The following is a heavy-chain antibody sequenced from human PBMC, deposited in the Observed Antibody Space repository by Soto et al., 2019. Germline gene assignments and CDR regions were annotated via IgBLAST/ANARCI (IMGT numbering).Heavy chain of an antibody. Sequence: QVQLQESGPGLVKPSETLSLTRTVSGGSISSYYWSWIRQPPGKGLEWIGYIYYSGSTNYNPSLKSRVTISVDTSKNQFSLKLSSVTAADTAVYYCARAKGGVPHTYYYYYYMDVWGKGTTVTVSS. D-gene: IGHD2-8*02. J-gene: IGHJ6*03. CDR2: IYYSGST. V-gene: IGHV4-59*01. CDR1: GGSISSYY. CDR3: ARAKGGVPHTYYYYYYMDV.